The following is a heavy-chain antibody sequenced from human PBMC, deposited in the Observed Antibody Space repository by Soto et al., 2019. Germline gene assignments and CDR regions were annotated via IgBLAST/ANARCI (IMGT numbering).Heavy chain of an antibody. D-gene: IGHD4-17*01. J-gene: IGHJ6*02. V-gene: IGHV3-73*02. CDR2: IRGKANSYAT. Sequence: EVQLVESGGGLVQPGGSLKLSCAASGFTFSGSAMHWVRQASGKGLEWVGRIRGKANSYATAYAASVKGRFTISRDDSKNTAYLQMNSLKTEDTAVYYCTRPDDYGDYYYGMDVWGQGTTVTVSS. CDR3: TRPDDYGDYYYGMDV. CDR1: GFTFSGSA.